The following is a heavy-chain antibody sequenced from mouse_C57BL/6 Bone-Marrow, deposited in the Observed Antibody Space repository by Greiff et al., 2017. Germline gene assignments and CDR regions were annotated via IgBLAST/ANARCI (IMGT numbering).Heavy chain of an antibody. CDR2: INPGSGGT. CDR1: GYAFTNYL. V-gene: IGHV1-54*01. Sequence: VMLQQSGAELVRPGPSVKVSCKASGYAFTNYLIEWVKQRPGQGLEWIGVINPGSGGTNYNEKFKGKATLTADKSSSTAYMQLSSLTAEDSAVYFCARFTTVVATNYYAMDYWGQGTSVTVSS. CDR3: ARFTTVVATNYYAMDY. D-gene: IGHD1-1*01. J-gene: IGHJ4*01.